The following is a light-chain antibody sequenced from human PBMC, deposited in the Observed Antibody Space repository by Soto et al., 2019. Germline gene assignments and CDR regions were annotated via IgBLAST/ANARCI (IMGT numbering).Light chain of an antibody. V-gene: IGKV3-20*01. CDR3: QPYGTSSWT. Sequence: EIVLTQSPGTLSLSPGERATLSCRASQSVYNNYLAWYQHKPGQAPRLLIYAASSRATGIPDRFSGSGFGTDFTLTISRLEPEDFAVYYCQPYGTSSWTFGQGTKVEIK. J-gene: IGKJ1*01. CDR1: QSVYNNY. CDR2: AAS.